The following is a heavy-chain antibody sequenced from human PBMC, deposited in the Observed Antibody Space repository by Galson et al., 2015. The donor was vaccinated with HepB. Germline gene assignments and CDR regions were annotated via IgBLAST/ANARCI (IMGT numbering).Heavy chain of an antibody. CDR1: GGTFSSYA. J-gene: IGHJ5*02. D-gene: IGHD2-8*01. CDR2: INPNSGGT. Sequence: SVKVSCKASGGTFSSYAISWVRQAPGQGLEWMGWINPNSGGTNYAQKFQGWVTMTRDTSISTAYMELSRLRSDDTAVYYCARGRVYCTNGVCYNWFDPWGQGTLVTVSS. V-gene: IGHV1-2*04. CDR3: ARGRVYCTNGVCYNWFDP.